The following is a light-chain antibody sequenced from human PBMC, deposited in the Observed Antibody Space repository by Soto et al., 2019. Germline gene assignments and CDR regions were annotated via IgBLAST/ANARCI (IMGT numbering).Light chain of an antibody. Sequence: DIQMPQSPSTLSASVGDRVTITCRASQSISTWLAWYQQKPGKAPKLLIYDASSLESGVPSRFSGSVSGTEFTLTISSMKPDDFATYYCQQYKSYSTFGQGTKVDIK. CDR1: QSISTW. CDR3: QQYKSYST. CDR2: DAS. J-gene: IGKJ1*01. V-gene: IGKV1-5*01.